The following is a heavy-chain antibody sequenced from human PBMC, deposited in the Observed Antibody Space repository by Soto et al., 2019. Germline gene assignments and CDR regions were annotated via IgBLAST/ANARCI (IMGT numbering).Heavy chain of an antibody. CDR1: GGSISSYY. D-gene: IGHD6-13*01. J-gene: IGHJ3*02. CDR3: ARHYNSSWYHDAFDI. Sequence: QVPLQESGPGLVKPSETLSLTCTVSGGSISSYYWSWIRQPPGKGLEWIGYIYYSGSTNYNPSLKSQVTISVDTSKNQFSLKLSSVTAADTAVYYCARHYNSSWYHDAFDIWGQGTMVTVSS. V-gene: IGHV4-59*08. CDR2: IYYSGST.